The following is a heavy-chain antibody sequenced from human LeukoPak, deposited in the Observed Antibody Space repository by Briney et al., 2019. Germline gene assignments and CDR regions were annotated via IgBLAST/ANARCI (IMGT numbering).Heavy chain of an antibody. V-gene: IGHV4-39*01. CDR1: GGSISSTGYY. CDR2: IYYSGST. Sequence: GSLRLSCSVSGGSISSTGYYWGWIRQPPGKGLECIGSIYYSGSTYYNPSLKSRVTISVDTSKNQVSLKLSSVTAADTAVYYCARHRGYSYGYIDYWGQGTLVTVSS. D-gene: IGHD5-18*01. J-gene: IGHJ4*02. CDR3: ARHRGYSYGYIDY.